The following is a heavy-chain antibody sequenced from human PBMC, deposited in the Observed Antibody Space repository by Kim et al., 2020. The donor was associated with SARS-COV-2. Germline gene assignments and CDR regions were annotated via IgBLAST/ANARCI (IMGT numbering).Heavy chain of an antibody. CDR1: GYSFATDW. CDR3: ARLDRLQALTAFDY. Sequence: GESLKISCKGSGYSFATDWIAWVRQMPGKGLEWMGFIYPSDSDTRYSPSFQGQVTISADKSISTAFLQWSSLKASDTAMYYCARLDRLQALTAFDYWGQGTLITVSS. D-gene: IGHD3-9*01. J-gene: IGHJ4*02. V-gene: IGHV5-51*01. CDR2: IYPSDSDT.